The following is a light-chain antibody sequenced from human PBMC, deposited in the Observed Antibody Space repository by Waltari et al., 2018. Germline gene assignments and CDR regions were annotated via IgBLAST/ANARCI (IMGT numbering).Light chain of an antibody. V-gene: IGKV1-5*03. Sequence: DIQMTQSPSTLSASVGDRVTITCRASQSIGSSLAWYQQKPGKAPKVVIYEASSLESGVPSRFSGSGSGTEFTLTISSLQPDDFATYYCQQYSTYSRTFGQGTKLEIK. CDR3: QQYSTYSRT. CDR1: QSIGSS. CDR2: EAS. J-gene: IGKJ2*01.